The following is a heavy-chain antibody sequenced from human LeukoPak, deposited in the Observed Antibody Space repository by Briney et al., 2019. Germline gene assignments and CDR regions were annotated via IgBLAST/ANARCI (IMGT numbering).Heavy chain of an antibody. J-gene: IGHJ4*02. D-gene: IGHD3-10*01. V-gene: IGHV3-21*01. CDR2: ISSSSSYI. CDR3: ARGGSGSYYHLFDY. Sequence: GGSLRLSCAASGFTFSSYSMNWVRQAPGKGLEWVPSISSSSSYIYYADSVKGRFTISRDNAKNSLYLQMNSLRAEDTAVYYCARGGSGSYYHLFDYWGQGTLVTVSS. CDR1: GFTFSSYS.